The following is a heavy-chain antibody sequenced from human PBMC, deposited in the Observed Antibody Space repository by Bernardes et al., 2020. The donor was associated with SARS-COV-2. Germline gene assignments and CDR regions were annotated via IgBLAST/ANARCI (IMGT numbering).Heavy chain of an antibody. D-gene: IGHD6-19*01. CDR1: GGSFSGYY. CDR3: ARGGQQWLVRFLSQNWFDP. Sequence: TLSLTCAVYGGSFSGYYWSWIRQPPGKGLEWIGEINHSGSTHYNPSLKSRVTISVDTSKNQFSLKLSSVTAADTAVYYCARGGQQWLVRFLSQNWFDPWGQGTLVTVSS. V-gene: IGHV4-34*01. CDR2: INHSGST. J-gene: IGHJ5*02.